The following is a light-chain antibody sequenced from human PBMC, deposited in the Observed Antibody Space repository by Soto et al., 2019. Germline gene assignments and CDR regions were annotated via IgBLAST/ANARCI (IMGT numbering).Light chain of an antibody. J-gene: IGLJ2*01. CDR3: QSYDSSLSGHVV. CDR1: SSNIGAGYD. Sequence: QSVLTQPPSVSGAPGQRVTISCTGSSSNIGAGYDVHWYQQLPGTAPKLLIYGNSNRPSGVPDRFSGSKSGTSASLDITGLQAEDEADYYCQSYDSSLSGHVVFGGGTKVTVL. CDR2: GNS. V-gene: IGLV1-40*01.